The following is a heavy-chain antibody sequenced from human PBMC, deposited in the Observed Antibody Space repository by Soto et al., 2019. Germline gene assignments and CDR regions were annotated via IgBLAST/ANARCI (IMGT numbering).Heavy chain of an antibody. CDR3: ARKPNESYYFEY. V-gene: IGHV1-46*01. CDR1: GYTFTNYY. J-gene: IGHJ4*02. D-gene: IGHD5-18*01. Sequence: QVHLVQSGAEVKKPGASVKVSCKASGYTFTNYYIHWVRQAPGQGLELLGIIRPSGGRTEYAQRFQGRVTMTRDTSTRTVYMDLTSLTSVDTAVYYFARKPNESYYFEYLGQGTLVTVSS. CDR2: IRPSGGRT.